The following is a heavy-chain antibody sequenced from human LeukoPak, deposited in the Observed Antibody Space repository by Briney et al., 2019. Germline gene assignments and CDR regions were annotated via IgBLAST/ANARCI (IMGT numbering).Heavy chain of an antibody. J-gene: IGHJ4*02. CDR3: AKDHRRSVAAAPLEWGY. D-gene: IGHD6-13*01. Sequence: PGGSLRLSCAASGFTFNNYGMHWVRQAPGKGLEWVAIISYDGSNKYYADSVKGRFTISRDNSKNTLYLQMNSLRAEDTAVYYCAKDHRRSVAAAPLEWGYWGQGTLVTVSS. CDR1: GFTFNNYG. V-gene: IGHV3-30*18. CDR2: ISYDGSNK.